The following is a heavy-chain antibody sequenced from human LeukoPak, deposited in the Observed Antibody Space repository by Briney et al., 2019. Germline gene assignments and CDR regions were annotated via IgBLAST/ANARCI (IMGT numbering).Heavy chain of an antibody. CDR1: GFTFSNAW. D-gene: IGHD2-8*01. Sequence: GGSLRLSCVASGFTFSNAWMSWVRQAPGKGLEWVGRIKSRADGGTIDYAAPVKGRFTMSRDDSKNILYLQMNSLKAEDTAVYYCTRSSYTNSWFFYWGQGSLVTVSS. J-gene: IGHJ4*02. CDR2: IKSRADGGTI. V-gene: IGHV3-15*01. CDR3: TRSSYTNSWFFY.